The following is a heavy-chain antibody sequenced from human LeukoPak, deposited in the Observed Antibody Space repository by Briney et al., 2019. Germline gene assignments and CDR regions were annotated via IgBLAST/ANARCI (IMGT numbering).Heavy chain of an antibody. J-gene: IGHJ3*02. V-gene: IGHV3-23*01. D-gene: IGHD3-22*01. CDR1: GFTFSSYA. CDR2: ISGSGGST. Sequence: GGSLRLSCAASGFTFSSYAMSWVRQAPGKGLEWVSAISGSGGSTYYADSVKGRFTISRDNSKNTLYLQMNSLRAEDTAVYYCAKDSSGYYYWVINAFDTWGQGTMVTVSS. CDR3: AKDSSGYYYWVINAFDT.